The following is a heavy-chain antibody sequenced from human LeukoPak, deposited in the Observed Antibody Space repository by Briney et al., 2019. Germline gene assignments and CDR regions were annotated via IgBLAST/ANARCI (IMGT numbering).Heavy chain of an antibody. J-gene: IGHJ4*02. CDR3: ARSGSGTRFDY. V-gene: IGHV5-51*07. D-gene: IGHD6-19*01. CDR2: IYPGDSDT. CDR1: GYSFTNYW. Sequence: GESLKISCQGSGYSFTNYWIAWAHQLPGKGLEWMGIIYPGDSDTRYSPSFQGQVTISADKSISTAYLQWSSLKASDTAMFYCARSGSGTRFDYWGQGTLVTVSS.